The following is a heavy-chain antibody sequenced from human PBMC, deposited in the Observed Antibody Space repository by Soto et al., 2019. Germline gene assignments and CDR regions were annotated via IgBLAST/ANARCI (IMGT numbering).Heavy chain of an antibody. CDR2: VSPDHGNV. CDR1: GYSFTDYD. Sequence: QVQVVQSRAEVKKPGASVKVSCKTSGYSFTDYDINWVRQAPGQGLEWMGWVSPDHGNVGYAQHFQGRLTLTTNTSMNTAYMELNSLTSEDTAVYYCDVTTGPWGQGTMVTVSS. CDR3: DVTTGP. V-gene: IGHV1-8*01. D-gene: IGHD1-1*01. J-gene: IGHJ5*02.